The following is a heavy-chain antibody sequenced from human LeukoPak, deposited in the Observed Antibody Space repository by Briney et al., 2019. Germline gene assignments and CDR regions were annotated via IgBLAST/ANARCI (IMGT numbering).Heavy chain of an antibody. J-gene: IGHJ4*02. V-gene: IGHV3-23*01. Sequence: GGSLRPSCAASGFTFSSYAMSWVRQAPGKGLEWVSAISGSGGSTYYADSVKGRFTISRDNSKNTLYLQMNSLRADDTAVYFCAKDSSSYVTPEDYWGQGTLVTVSS. CDR2: ISGSGGST. CDR3: AKDSSSYVTPEDY. D-gene: IGHD6-13*01. CDR1: GFTFSSYA.